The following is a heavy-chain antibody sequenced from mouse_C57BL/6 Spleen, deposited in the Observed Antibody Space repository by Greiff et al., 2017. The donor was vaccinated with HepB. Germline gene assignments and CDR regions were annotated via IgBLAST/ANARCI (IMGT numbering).Heavy chain of an antibody. CDR2: ISNGGGST. D-gene: IGHD3-1*01. V-gene: IGHV5-12*01. Sequence: EVKLVESGGGLVQPGGSLKLSCAASGFTFSDYYMYWVRQTPEKRLEWVAYISNGGGSTYYPDTVKGRFTISRDNAKNTLYLQMSRLKSEDTAMYYCARLFSSRSPYWYFDVWGTGTTVTVSS. CDR3: ARLFSSRSPYWYFDV. CDR1: GFTFSDYY. J-gene: IGHJ1*03.